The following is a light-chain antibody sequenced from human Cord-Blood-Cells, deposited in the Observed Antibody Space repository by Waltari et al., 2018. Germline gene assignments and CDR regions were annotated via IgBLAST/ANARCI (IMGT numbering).Light chain of an antibody. Sequence: AIRMTKSPSSLSASTGDRVTITCRASQGIGSYLAWYQQKPGKAPKLLIYAASTLQSGVPSRFSGSGSGTDFTLTISCLQSEDFATYYCQQYYSYPLTFGGGTKVEIK. CDR2: AAS. V-gene: IGKV1-8*01. J-gene: IGKJ4*01. CDR3: QQYYSYPLT. CDR1: QGIGSY.